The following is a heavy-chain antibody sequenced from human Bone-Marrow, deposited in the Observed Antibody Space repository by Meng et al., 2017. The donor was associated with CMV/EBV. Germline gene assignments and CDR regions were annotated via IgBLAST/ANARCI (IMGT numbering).Heavy chain of an antibody. CDR3: ARHLVNYGMDV. V-gene: IGHV4-39*01. J-gene: IGHJ6*02. CDR1: GDSVRNPTHY. CDR2: IYYSGTT. Sequence: SETLSLTCTVSGDSVRNPTHYWGWIRQPPGKGLEWIGNIYYSGTTYYNPSLKSRVTISVDTSKNQFSLKLSSVTAADTAMYYCARHLVNYGMDVWGQGTTVTVSS.